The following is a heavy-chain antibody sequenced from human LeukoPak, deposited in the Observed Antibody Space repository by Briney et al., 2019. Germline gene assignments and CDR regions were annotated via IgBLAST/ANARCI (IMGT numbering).Heavy chain of an antibody. J-gene: IGHJ4*02. D-gene: IGHD5-18*01. V-gene: IGHV4-59*01. CDR3: ARGQKYRNGYTVTELGSGYFDY. CDR1: GGSFSGYY. CDR2: IYYSGST. Sequence: SETLTLTCAVYGGSFSGYYWSWIRQPPGKGLEWIGYIYYSGSTNYNPSLKSRVTISVGTSKNQFSLTLSSVTAADTAVYYCARGQKYRNGYTVTELGSGYFDYWGQGTLVTVSS.